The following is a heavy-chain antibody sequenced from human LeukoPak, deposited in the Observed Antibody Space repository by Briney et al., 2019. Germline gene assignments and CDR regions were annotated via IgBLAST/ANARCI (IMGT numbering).Heavy chain of an antibody. CDR1: GYTFTDYY. CDR2: INPSSGGT. D-gene: IGHD3-22*01. CDR3: VTYYDSSGFFSY. V-gene: IGHV1-2*02. J-gene: IGHJ4*02. Sequence: ASVKVSCKASGYTFTDYYMHWVRQAPGQRLEWMGWINPSSGGTNSAQKFRGRVTMARDTSISTAYMELSRLSSDDTAVYYCVTYYDSSGFFSYWGQGTLVTVSS.